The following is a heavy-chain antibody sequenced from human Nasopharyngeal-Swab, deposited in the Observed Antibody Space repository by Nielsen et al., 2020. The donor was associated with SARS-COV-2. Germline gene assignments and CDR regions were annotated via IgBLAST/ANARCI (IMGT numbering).Heavy chain of an antibody. D-gene: IGHD3-16*01. J-gene: IGHJ6*03. V-gene: IGHV3-23*01. CDR2: ISGSGGST. CDR3: AKEGDYYYYMDV. Sequence: GGSLRLSCAASGFTFSSYAMTWVRQAPGKGLEWVSTISGSGGSTYYADSVKGRFTISRDNSKNTLYLQMNSLRAEDTAVYYCAKEGDYYYYMDVWGKGTTVTVSS. CDR1: GFTFSSYA.